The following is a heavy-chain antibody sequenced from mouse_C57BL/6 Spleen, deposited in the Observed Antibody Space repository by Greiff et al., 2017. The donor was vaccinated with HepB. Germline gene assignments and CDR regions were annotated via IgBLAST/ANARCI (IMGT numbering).Heavy chain of an antibody. J-gene: IGHJ2*01. CDR3: ARSRGYDGYPFDY. Sequence: QVQLQQPGAELVKPGASVKLSCKASGYTFTSYWMQWVKQRPGQGLEWIGEIDPSDSYTNYNQKFKGKATLTVDTSSSTAYMQLSSLTSEDSAVYYCARSRGYDGYPFDYWGQGTTLTVSS. V-gene: IGHV1-50*01. CDR1: GYTFTSYW. D-gene: IGHD2-3*01. CDR2: IDPSDSYT.